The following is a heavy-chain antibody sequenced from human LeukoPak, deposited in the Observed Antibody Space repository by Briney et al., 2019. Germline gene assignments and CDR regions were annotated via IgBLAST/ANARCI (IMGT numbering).Heavy chain of an antibody. D-gene: IGHD4-17*01. CDR1: GYTLTELS. CDR3: ARVWGDYDIGDYYYMDV. CDR2: FDPEDGET. Sequence: ASVKVSCKVSGYTLTELSMHWVRQAPGKGLEWMGGFDPEDGETIYAQKFQGRVTMTTDTSTSTAYMELRSLRSDDTAVYYCARVWGDYDIGDYYYMDVWGKGTTVTVSS. V-gene: IGHV1-24*01. J-gene: IGHJ6*03.